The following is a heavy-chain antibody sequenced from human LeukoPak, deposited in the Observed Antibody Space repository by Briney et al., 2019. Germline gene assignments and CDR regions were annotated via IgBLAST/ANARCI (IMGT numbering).Heavy chain of an antibody. Sequence: ASVKVSCKASGYTFTGYYMHWVRQAPGQGLEWMGWMNPNSANAGYSQKFRDRVTMTRSTSISTAYMELSSLRSEDTAVYYCARGAWSSSGYTALYYFDYWGQGTLVTVSS. V-gene: IGHV1-8*02. J-gene: IGHJ4*02. CDR2: MNPNSANA. CDR3: ARGAWSSSGYTALYYFDY. D-gene: IGHD6-19*01. CDR1: GYTFTGYY.